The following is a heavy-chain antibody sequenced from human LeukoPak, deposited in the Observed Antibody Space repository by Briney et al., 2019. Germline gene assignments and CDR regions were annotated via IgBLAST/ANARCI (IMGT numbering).Heavy chain of an antibody. V-gene: IGHV5-51*01. Sequence: GASLQISCKGSGYRFTSYWIGWVRQLPGKGLEWMGIIYPADSETRYSPSFQGQVTISVDKSISTAYLQWSSLKASDTAMYYCARRSVPAAMNYYGMDVWGQGTTVTVSS. CDR2: IYPADSET. D-gene: IGHD2-2*01. J-gene: IGHJ6*02. CDR3: ARRSVPAAMNYYGMDV. CDR1: GYRFTSYW.